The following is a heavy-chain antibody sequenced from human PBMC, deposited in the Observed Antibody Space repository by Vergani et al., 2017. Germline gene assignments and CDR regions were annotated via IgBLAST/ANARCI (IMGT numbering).Heavy chain of an antibody. CDR1: GCTFNQYG. Sequence: QVQLVESGGGVVQPGRSLRLSCAASGCTFNQYGVHWVRQAPGKGQEWVAVTWYDGNNKQYADSVKGRFTISRDNSKSTMYLQMNSLRDEDTGVYYCARDLRILYNRFDPWGQGTLVTVSS. V-gene: IGHV3-33*01. D-gene: IGHD1-14*01. J-gene: IGHJ5*02. CDR2: TWYDGNNK. CDR3: ARDLRILYNRFDP.